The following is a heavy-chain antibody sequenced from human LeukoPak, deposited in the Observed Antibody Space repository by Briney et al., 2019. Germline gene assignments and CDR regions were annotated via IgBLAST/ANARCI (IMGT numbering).Heavy chain of an antibody. CDR2: INHGGNDI. CDR3: ARDSGQRTVDY. J-gene: IGHJ4*02. D-gene: IGHD3-10*01. V-gene: IGHV3-7*05. CDR1: GFTFSSYS. Sequence: GRSLTLSCAASGFTFSSYSTSWVRQVPGKWLEGVADINHGGNDIYYVDSPKGRFTISTDNAENSLYLQMNSLRAEDTAVCYCARDSGQRTVDYWGQGTLVTVSS.